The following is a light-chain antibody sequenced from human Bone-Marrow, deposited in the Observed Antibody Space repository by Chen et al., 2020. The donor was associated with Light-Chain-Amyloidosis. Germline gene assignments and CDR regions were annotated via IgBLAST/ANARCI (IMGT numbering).Light chain of an antibody. CDR2: DDS. J-gene: IGLJ3*02. CDR3: QVWDRSSDRPV. CDR1: NIGSTS. Sequence: SYVLTQPSSVSVAPGQTATIACGGNNIGSTSVHWYQQTPGQAPLLVVYDDSDRPSGIPERLSGSNSGNTATLTIIRVEAGDEADYYCQVWDRSSDRPVLGGGTTLTVL. V-gene: IGLV3-21*02.